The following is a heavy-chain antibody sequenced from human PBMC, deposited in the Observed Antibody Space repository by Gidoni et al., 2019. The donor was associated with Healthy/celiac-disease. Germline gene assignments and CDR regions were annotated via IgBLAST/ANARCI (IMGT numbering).Heavy chain of an antibody. V-gene: IGHV3-7*04. CDR2: IKQDGSEK. CDR3: ARSRSSSWYYFDY. J-gene: IGHJ4*02. D-gene: IGHD6-13*01. Sequence: EVQLVESGGGLVQPGGSLSLSCASSGFTFSSYWMSWVRQAPGKGLEWVANIKQDGSEKYYVDSVKGRFTISRDNAKNSLYLQMNSLRAEDTAVYYCARSRSSSWYYFDYWGQGTLVTVSS. CDR1: GFTFSSYW.